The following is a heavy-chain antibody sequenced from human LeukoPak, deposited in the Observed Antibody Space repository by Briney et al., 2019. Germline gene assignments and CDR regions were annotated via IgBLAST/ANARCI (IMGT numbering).Heavy chain of an antibody. Sequence: GGSLRLSCAVSGFTFSPYNMNWVRQAPGKGLEWVSAISSSGGSTYYADSVKGRFTIPRDNSKNTLYLQMNSLRAEDTAVYYCAKPDTIYDSSGQEAFDIWGQGTMVTVSS. D-gene: IGHD3-22*01. CDR3: AKPDTIYDSSGQEAFDI. J-gene: IGHJ3*02. CDR1: GFTFSPYN. V-gene: IGHV3-23*01. CDR2: ISSSGGST.